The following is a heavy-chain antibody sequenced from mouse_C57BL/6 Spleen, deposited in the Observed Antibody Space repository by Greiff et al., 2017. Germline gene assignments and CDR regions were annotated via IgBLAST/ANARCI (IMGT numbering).Heavy chain of an antibody. J-gene: IGHJ2*01. V-gene: IGHV1-59*01. D-gene: IGHD1-1*01. CDR2: IDPSDSYT. CDR3: ARLGGSSPDY. CDR1: GYTFTSYW. Sequence: VQLQQPGAELVRPGTSVKLSCKASGYTFTSYWMHWVKQRPGQGLEWIGVIDPSDSYTNYNQKFKGKATLTVDTSSSTAYMQLSSLTSEDSAVYYCARLGGSSPDYWGQGTTLTVSS.